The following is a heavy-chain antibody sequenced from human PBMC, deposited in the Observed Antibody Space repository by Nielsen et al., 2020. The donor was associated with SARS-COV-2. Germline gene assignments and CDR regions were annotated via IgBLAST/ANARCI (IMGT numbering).Heavy chain of an antibody. Sequence: GGSLRLSCAASGFTFDDYAMHWVRQAPGKGLEWVSGISWHSGSIGYADSVKGRFTISRDNAKNSLYLQMNSLRAEDTALYYCAKETAYDSSGWYGVGGYFDYWGQGTLVTVSS. J-gene: IGHJ4*02. CDR1: GFTFDDYA. CDR3: AKETAYDSSGWYGVGGYFDY. V-gene: IGHV3-9*01. CDR2: ISWHSGSI. D-gene: IGHD6-19*01.